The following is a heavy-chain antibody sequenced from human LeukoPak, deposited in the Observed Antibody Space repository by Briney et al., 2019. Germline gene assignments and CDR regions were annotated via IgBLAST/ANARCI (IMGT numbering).Heavy chain of an antibody. CDR1: GFTFDDYA. J-gene: IGHJ4*02. D-gene: IGHD3-22*01. CDR3: AKVFYDSSGYYLDY. V-gene: IGHV3-9*01. Sequence: GGSLRLSCAASGFTFDDYAMHWVRQAPGKGLEWVSGISWNSGSIGYADSVKGRFTISRDNAKHSLYLQMNSLRAEDTALYYCAKVFYDSSGYYLDYWGQGTLVTVSS. CDR2: ISWNSGSI.